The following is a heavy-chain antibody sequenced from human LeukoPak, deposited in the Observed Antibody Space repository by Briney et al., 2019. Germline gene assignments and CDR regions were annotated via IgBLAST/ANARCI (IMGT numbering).Heavy chain of an antibody. V-gene: IGHV3-30*02. D-gene: IGHD6-19*01. CDR3: AKAARGAVAGYY. J-gene: IGHJ4*02. CDR2: IRYDGSNK. CDR1: GFTFSSYG. Sequence: GGSLRLSCAAPGFTFSSYGMHWVRQARGKGMEWVAFIRYDGSNKYYADSVKGRFTISRDNSKNTLYLQMNSLRAEDTAVYYCAKAARGAVAGYYWGQGTLVTVSS.